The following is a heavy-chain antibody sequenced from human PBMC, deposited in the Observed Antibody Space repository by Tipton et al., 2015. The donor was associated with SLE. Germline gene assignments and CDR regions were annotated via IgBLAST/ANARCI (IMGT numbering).Heavy chain of an antibody. CDR2: IYTSGST. V-gene: IGHV4-61*09. CDR3: ARDLEAFDI. Sequence: TLSLTCTVSGGSISSGGYYWSWIRQPAGKGLEWIGHIYTSGSTNYTPSLKSRVTIAVDTSKNQFSLKLSSVTAADTAVYYCARDLEAFDIWGQGTMVTVSS. D-gene: IGHD1-1*01. J-gene: IGHJ3*02. CDR1: GGSISSGGYY.